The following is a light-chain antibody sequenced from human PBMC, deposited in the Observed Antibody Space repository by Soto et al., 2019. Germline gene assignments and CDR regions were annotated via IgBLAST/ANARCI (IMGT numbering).Light chain of an antibody. V-gene: IGLV2-14*01. Sequence: QSALTQPASVSGSPGQSITISCTGTSSDVGGYNYVSWYQQQSGKAPKLIIHEVSNRPSGVSNSFSGSKSGNTASLTISGLQAEDEADYYCDSYTSSRAYVFGIGTKVTVL. CDR3: DSYTSSRAYV. J-gene: IGLJ1*01. CDR2: EVS. CDR1: SSDVGGYNY.